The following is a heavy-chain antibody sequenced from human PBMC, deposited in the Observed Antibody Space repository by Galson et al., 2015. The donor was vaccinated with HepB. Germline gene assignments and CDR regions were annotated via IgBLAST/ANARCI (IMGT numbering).Heavy chain of an antibody. CDR3: ARGSYYKALDAFDI. Sequence: VRQAPGQGLEWMGRIIPILGIANYAQKFQGRVTITADKSTSTAYMELSSLRSEDTAVYYCARGSYYKALDAFDIWGQGTMVTVSS. D-gene: IGHD3-10*01. V-gene: IGHV1-69*02. CDR2: IIPILGIA. J-gene: IGHJ3*02.